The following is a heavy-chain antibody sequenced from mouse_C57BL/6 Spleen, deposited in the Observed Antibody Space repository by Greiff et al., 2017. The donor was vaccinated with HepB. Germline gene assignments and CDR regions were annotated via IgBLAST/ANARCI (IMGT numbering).Heavy chain of an antibody. V-gene: IGHV1-55*01. D-gene: IGHD1-1*01. CDR2: IYPGSGST. CDR3: ARDGSSPYYAMDY. Sequence: QVQLQHPGAELVKPGASVKMSCKASGYTFTSYWITWVKQRPGQGLEWIGDIYPGSGSTNYNEKFKSKATLTVDTSSSTAYMQLSSLTSEDSAVYYCARDGSSPYYAMDYWGQGTSVTVSS. J-gene: IGHJ4*01. CDR1: GYTFTSYW.